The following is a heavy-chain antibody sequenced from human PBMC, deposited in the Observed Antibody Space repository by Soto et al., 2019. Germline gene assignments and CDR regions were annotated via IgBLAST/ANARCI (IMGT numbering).Heavy chain of an antibody. CDR2: IYYSGST. V-gene: IGHV4-30-4*01. Sequence: QVQLQESGPGLVKPSQTLSLTCTVSGGSISSGDYCWSWIRQPPGKGLEWIGYIYYSGSTYYNPSLKSRVTISVDTSKNQFSLKLSSVTAADTAVYYCARDSKVRVASMPFDIWGQGTMVTVSS. D-gene: IGHD2-15*01. CDR3: ARDSKVRVASMPFDI. CDR1: GGSISSGDYC. J-gene: IGHJ3*02.